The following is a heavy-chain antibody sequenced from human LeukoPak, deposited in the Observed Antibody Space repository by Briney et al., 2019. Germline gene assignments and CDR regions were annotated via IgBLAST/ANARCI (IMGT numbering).Heavy chain of an antibody. D-gene: IGHD6-19*01. Sequence: PGGSLRLSCAASGFTFDDYGMSWVRQAPGKGLEWVSGINWNSGSIGYADSVKGRFTISRDNAKNSLYLQMNSLRAEDTALYYCAKDIGILAGFPKEAVAGNFDYWGQGTLVTVSS. CDR2: INWNSGSI. V-gene: IGHV3-20*04. J-gene: IGHJ4*02. CDR1: GFTFDDYG. CDR3: AKDIGILAGFPKEAVAGNFDY.